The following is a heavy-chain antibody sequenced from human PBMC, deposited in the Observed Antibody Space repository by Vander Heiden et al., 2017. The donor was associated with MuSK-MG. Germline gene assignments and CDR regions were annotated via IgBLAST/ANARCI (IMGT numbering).Heavy chain of an antibody. CDR1: GFTFSSYG. V-gene: IGHV3-33*06. CDR3: AKDPDYGGNSDSYYFDY. J-gene: IGHJ4*02. CDR2: IWYDGSKK. D-gene: IGHD4-17*01. Sequence: QVQLVESGGGVVQPGRSLSLSCAASGFTFSSYGMHWVRQAPGKGLEWVAVIWYDGSKKYYADSVKGRFTISRDNSKNTLYLQMNSLRAEDTAVYYCAKDPDYGGNSDSYYFDYWGQGTLVTVSS.